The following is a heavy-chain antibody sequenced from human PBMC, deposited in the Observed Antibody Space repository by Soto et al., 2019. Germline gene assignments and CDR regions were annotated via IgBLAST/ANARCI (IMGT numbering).Heavy chain of an antibody. D-gene: IGHD2-15*01. V-gene: IGHV3-15*01. Sequence: PGGSLRLSCAASGFTFTNAWMSWVRQAPGKGLEWVGRIKSKTDGGTADYAAPVKGRFTISRDDSKTTLYLQMNSLKTEDTAVYYCTTDPRGYCSGGSCYNSGGYWGQGTLVTVSS. CDR2: IKSKTDGGTA. CDR1: GFTFTNAW. J-gene: IGHJ4*02. CDR3: TTDPRGYCSGGSCYNSGGY.